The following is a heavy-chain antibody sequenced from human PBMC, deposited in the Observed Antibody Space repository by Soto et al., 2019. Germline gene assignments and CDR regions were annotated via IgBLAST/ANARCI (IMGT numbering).Heavy chain of an antibody. J-gene: IGHJ4*02. CDR1: GFTFSSYA. V-gene: IGHV3-23*01. CDR2: ISGSGSTT. D-gene: IGHD4-17*01. Sequence: GGSLRLSCAASGFTFSSYAMSWVRQAPGKGLEWVSGISGSGSTTYKADSVKGRFSISRDNSKNTLNLQMNSLRVEDTAVYYCAKDTVWTTANSPVYWRQGPLVTVS. CDR3: AKDTVWTTANSPVY.